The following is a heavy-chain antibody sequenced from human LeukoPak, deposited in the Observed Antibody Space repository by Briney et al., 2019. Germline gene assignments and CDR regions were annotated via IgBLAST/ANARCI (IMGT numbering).Heavy chain of an antibody. J-gene: IGHJ4*02. CDR2: ISYDGSDK. D-gene: IGHD5-18*01. Sequence: PGGSLRLSCAASGFTFSSYGMHWVRQAPGKRLEWVAVISYDGSDKYYADSVKGRFTISRDNSKNTLYLQMNSLRAEDTAVYYCAKDVLLWLQTPLDEYWGQGPQVTVSS. V-gene: IGHV3-30*18. CDR1: GFTFSSYG. CDR3: AKDVLLWLQTPLDEY.